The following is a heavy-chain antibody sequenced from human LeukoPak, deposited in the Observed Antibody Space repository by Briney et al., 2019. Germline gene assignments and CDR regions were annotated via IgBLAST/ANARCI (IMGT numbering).Heavy chain of an antibody. V-gene: IGHV3-21*01. J-gene: IGHJ4*02. CDR3: ARVPPGYYDSSGYYYDY. CDR1: GFTFSSYS. Sequence: GGSLRLSCVASGFTFSSYSMNWVRQAPGKGLEWVSSISSSSSYIYYADSVKGRFTISRDNAKNSLYLQMNSLRAEDTAVYYCARVPPGYYDSSGYYYDYWGQGTLVTVPS. D-gene: IGHD3-22*01. CDR2: ISSSSSYI.